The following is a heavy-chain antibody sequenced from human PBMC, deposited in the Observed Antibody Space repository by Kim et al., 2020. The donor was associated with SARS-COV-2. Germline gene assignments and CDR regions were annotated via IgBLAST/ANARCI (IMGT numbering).Heavy chain of an antibody. Sequence: GGSLRLSCAASGFTFSSYAMHWVRQAPGKGLEWVAVISYDGSNKYYADSVKGRFTISRDNSTNTLYLQMNSLRAEDTAVYYCARGLMTTSDYWGQGTLVTVSS. CDR3: ARGLMTTSDY. V-gene: IGHV3-30*04. CDR2: ISYDGSNK. J-gene: IGHJ4*02. D-gene: IGHD4-17*01. CDR1: GFTFSSYA.